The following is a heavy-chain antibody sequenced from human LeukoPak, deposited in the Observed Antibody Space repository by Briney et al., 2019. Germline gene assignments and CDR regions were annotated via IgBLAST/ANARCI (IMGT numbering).Heavy chain of an antibody. D-gene: IGHD6-13*01. CDR3: SRERAAAGTIDY. Sequence: ASVKVSCKASGYTFTSYGISWVRQAPGQGLEWMGWISAYNGNTNYAQKLQGRVTMTADTSTSTAYMELRSLRSDDTAVYYCSRERAAAGTIDYWGQGTLVTVSS. J-gene: IGHJ4*02. CDR2: ISAYNGNT. CDR1: GYTFTSYG. V-gene: IGHV1-18*01.